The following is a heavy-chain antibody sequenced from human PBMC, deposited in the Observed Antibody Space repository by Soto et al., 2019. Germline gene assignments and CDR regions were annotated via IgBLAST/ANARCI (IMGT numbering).Heavy chain of an antibody. CDR1: GHTLINYY. D-gene: IGHD3-22*01. CDR2: IDPSGNGT. J-gene: IGHJ4*02. Sequence: APVKGSCKTSGHTLINYYMHWVRQAPGQGLDWLGKIDPSGNGTSYAERFQGRITLTSDTSTKTVYVELSSLRSEDTAIYCCAINHYDSSGYLYWGQGTLVTVAS. V-gene: IGHV1-46*01. CDR3: AINHYDSSGYLY.